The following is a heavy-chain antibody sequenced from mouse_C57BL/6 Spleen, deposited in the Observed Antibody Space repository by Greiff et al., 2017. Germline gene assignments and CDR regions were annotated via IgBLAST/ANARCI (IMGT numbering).Heavy chain of an antibody. CDR2: ISSGGDCI. J-gene: IGHJ4*01. Sequence: EVMLVESGGGLVKPGGSLKLSCAASGFTFSSYAMSWVRQTPEKRLEWVAYISSGGDCIYYADTVKGRFTISRDNARNTLYLQMSSLRSEDTAMYYCTRGNPGYAMDYWGQGTSVTVSS. CDR1: GFTFSSYA. V-gene: IGHV5-9-1*02. CDR3: TRGNPGYAMDY.